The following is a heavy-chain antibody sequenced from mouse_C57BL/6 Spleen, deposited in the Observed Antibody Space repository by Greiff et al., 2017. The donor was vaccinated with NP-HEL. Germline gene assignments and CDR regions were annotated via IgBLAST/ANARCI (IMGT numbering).Heavy chain of an antibody. D-gene: IGHD2-5*01. CDR1: GYTFTSYW. CDR3: ARSHSKRGAMDY. J-gene: IGHJ4*01. CDR2: IDPSDSYT. Sequence: QVQLQQPGAELVKPGASAKLSCKASGYTFTSYWMQWVKQRPGQGLEWIGEIDPSDSYTNYNQKFKGKATLTVDTSSSTAYMQLSSLTSEDSAVYYCARSHSKRGAMDYWGQGTSVTVSS. V-gene: IGHV1-50*01.